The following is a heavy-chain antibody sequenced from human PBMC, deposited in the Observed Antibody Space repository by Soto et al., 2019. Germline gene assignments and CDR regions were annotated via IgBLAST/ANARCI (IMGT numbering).Heavy chain of an antibody. CDR2: IKNKDNKFTT. CDR3: TTDCTNVKCYEDGNFVV. J-gene: IGHJ2*01. D-gene: IGHD2-8*01. Sequence: EDHLLESGGGLVEPGGSLTLSCAASRVIFGKVWMNWVRQTPDKRLQWVARIKNKDNKFTTDYAAPVRGRFTVSRDDSKHILFLQMNSLTSEDTAVYYCTTDCTNVKCYEDGNFVVWGRGTLVSVS. V-gene: IGHV3-15*01. CDR1: RVIFGKVW.